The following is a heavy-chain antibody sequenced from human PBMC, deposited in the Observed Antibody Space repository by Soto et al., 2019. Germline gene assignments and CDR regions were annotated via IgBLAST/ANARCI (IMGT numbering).Heavy chain of an antibody. CDR1: ATSFSSFV. CDR2: IVPLIGSA. CDR3: ARVFGDSGFDVGGTPIDY. V-gene: IGHV1-69*01. Sequence: QVQLVQSGAEVKKPGSSVKVSCKASATSFSSFVISWVQQAPGQGLEWMGGIVPLIGSANYAQKFQGRVTITADESTSTAYMEMSSLRSEDTATYYCARVFGDSGFDVGGTPIDYWGQGTLVIVSS. D-gene: IGHD5-12*01. J-gene: IGHJ4*02.